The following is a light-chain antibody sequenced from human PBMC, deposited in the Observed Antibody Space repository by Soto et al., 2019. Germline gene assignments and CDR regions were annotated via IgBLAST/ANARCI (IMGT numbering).Light chain of an antibody. J-gene: IGKJ1*01. Sequence: EVVLTQSPGTLSLSPGERVTLSCRASQSVISNYLAWYQQKPGQAPGLLIYGASSRATGIPDRFRGSGSGTDFTLTISRLEPEDFAVYYCQQYGSSGTFGQGTKV. V-gene: IGKV3-20*01. CDR3: QQYGSSGT. CDR2: GAS. CDR1: QSVISNY.